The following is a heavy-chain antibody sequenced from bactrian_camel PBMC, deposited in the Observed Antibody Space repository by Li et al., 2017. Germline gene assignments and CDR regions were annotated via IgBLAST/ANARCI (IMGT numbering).Heavy chain of an antibody. CDR3: VSLEAGYNWHKC. CDR2: ILPNGGST. CDR1: GYVYSRRC. Sequence: HVQLVESGGGSVQAGGSLRLSCAFSGYVYSRRCLGWFRQAPGKEREGVAGILPNGGSTYYADSVKGRFTISQDNAKNTLYLQSNSLNPEDTAMYYCVSLEAGYNWHKCWGPGTQVTVS. D-gene: IGHD8*01. J-gene: IGHJ4*01. V-gene: IGHV3S54*01.